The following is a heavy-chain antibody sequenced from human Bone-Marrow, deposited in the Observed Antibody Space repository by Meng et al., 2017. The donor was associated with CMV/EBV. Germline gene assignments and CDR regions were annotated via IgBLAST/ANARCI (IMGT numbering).Heavy chain of an antibody. CDR3: ARTGSWGHYGGY. CDR1: GGTFSSYA. J-gene: IGHJ4*02. Sequence: SVKVSCKASGGTFSSYAISWVRQAPGQGLEWMGGIIPIFGTANYAQKFQGRVTITTDESTSTAYMELSSLRSEDTAVYYCARTGSWGHYGGYWGQGTLVTVSS. V-gene: IGHV1-69*05. D-gene: IGHD4-17*01. CDR2: IIPIFGTA.